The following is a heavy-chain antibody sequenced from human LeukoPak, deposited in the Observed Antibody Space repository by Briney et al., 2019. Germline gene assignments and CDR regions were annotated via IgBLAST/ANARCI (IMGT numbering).Heavy chain of an antibody. Sequence: GGSLRLSCAASGFTFSYYGMHWVRQAPGKGLEWVVVISYDGSNQYYADSVKGRFTISSDNTKNTLYLQMKSLRAADTAVYYCAKAYGGYESHYYYYGMDVCGQGTTVTVSS. CDR3: AKAYGGYESHYYYYGMDV. CDR2: ISYDGSNQ. V-gene: IGHV3-30*18. CDR1: GFTFSYYG. J-gene: IGHJ6*02. D-gene: IGHD5-12*01.